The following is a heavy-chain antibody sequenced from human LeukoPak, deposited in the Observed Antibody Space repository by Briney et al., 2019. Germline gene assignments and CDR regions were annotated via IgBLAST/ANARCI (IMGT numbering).Heavy chain of an antibody. Sequence: SETLSLTCTVSGGSISSGGYYWSWIRQPAGKGLEWIGRIYTSGSTNYNPSLKSRVTMSVDTSKNQFSLKLSSVTAADTAVYYCAREYCSSTSCYEGGYYYYYMDVWGKGTTVTVSS. V-gene: IGHV4-61*02. CDR2: IYTSGST. J-gene: IGHJ6*03. CDR1: GGSISSGGYY. CDR3: AREYCSSTSCYEGGYYYYYMDV. D-gene: IGHD2-2*01.